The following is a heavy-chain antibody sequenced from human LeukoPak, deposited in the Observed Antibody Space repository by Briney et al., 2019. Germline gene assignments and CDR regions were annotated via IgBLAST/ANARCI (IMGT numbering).Heavy chain of an antibody. CDR1: GFTFGDYA. D-gene: IGHD6-19*01. Sequence: AGGSLRLSCTASGFTFGDYAMSWVRQAPGKGLGWVGFIRSKAYGGTTEYAASVKGRFTISRDDSKSIAYLQMNSLKTEDTAVYYCTRGSSSGWYWTYYFDYWGQGTLVTVSS. CDR3: TRGSSSGWYWTYYFDY. V-gene: IGHV3-49*04. CDR2: IRSKAYGGTT. J-gene: IGHJ4*02.